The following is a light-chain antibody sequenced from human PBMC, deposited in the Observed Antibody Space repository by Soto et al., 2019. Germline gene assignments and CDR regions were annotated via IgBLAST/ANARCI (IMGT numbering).Light chain of an antibody. CDR3: QQYGSSPRT. Sequence: DIVMTQSPGTLSVSPGERATLSCRASQSVGTNLAWYQQRPGQAPRLLVYGASSRATGIPDRFSGSGSGTDFTLTISRLEPEDFAVYYCQQYGSSPRTFGQGTKVDIK. J-gene: IGKJ1*01. V-gene: IGKV3-20*01. CDR1: QSVGTN. CDR2: GAS.